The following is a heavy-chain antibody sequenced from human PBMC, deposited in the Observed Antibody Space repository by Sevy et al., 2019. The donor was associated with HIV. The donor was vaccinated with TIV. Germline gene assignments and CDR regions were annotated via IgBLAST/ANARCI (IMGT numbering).Heavy chain of an antibody. CDR1: GGSISSSNW. CDR2: IYHSGGT. J-gene: IGHJ6*02. D-gene: IGHD2-21*01. Sequence: SETLSLTCVVSGGSISSSNWWSWVRQPPGKGLEWIGEIYHSGGTTYNPSLESRVSISIDKSKNHFSMKMNSVTAAATDVYYCARDDSALYSYGLDLWGQGTTVTVSS. CDR3: ARDDSALYSYGLDL. V-gene: IGHV4-4*02.